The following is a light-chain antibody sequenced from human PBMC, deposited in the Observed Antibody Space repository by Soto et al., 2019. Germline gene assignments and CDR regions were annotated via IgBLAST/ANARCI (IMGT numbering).Light chain of an antibody. V-gene: IGKV3-20*01. CDR1: QSVTSSY. J-gene: IGKJ1*01. CDR2: GAS. Sequence: EIVLTQSPGTLSLSPGERATLTCRASQSVTSSYLAWYQQKLGQAPRLLIYGASSRATGIPDRLSGSGSGTDFTLTISRLEPEDFAVYYYHQYGSAPWTFGQGTKVEIK. CDR3: HQYGSAPWT.